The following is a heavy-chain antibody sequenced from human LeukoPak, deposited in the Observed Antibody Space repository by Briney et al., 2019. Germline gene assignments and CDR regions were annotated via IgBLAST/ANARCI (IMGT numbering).Heavy chain of an antibody. CDR2: IYTSGST. J-gene: IGHJ6*02. D-gene: IGHD3-22*01. CDR1: GGSISSYY. CDR3: ARHYDSSGYYQPYYYYGMDV. Sequence: SETLSLTCTVSGGSISSYYWSWTRQPAGKGLEWIGRIYTSGSTNYNPSLKSRVTMSVDTSKNQFSLKLSSVTAADTAVYYCARHYDSSGYYQPYYYYGMDVWGQGTTVTVSS. V-gene: IGHV4-4*07.